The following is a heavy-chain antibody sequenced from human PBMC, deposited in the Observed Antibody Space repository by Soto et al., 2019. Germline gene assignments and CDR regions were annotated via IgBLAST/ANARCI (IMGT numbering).Heavy chain of an antibody. Sequence: EVQLLESGGGLIQPGGSLRLSCAASGFTFNSYAMTWVRQAPGKGLEWVSIISSSGDGTYYVDSVKGRFTISRDNSRNTLNLQMNSLRAEDTAVYYCAKHAYFWSWGMDVWGQGTTVTVSS. J-gene: IGHJ6*02. CDR1: GFTFNSYA. CDR2: ISSSGDGT. V-gene: IGHV3-23*01. CDR3: AKHAYFWSWGMDV. D-gene: IGHD3-3*01.